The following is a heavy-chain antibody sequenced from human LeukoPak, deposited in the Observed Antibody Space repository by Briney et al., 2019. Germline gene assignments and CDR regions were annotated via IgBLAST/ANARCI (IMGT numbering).Heavy chain of an antibody. CDR2: ISSTSNTI. J-gene: IGHJ5*02. CDR1: GFTLSGYI. D-gene: IGHD2-2*03. CDR3: VKDGYCSSASCYAGHWFDA. Sequence: PGGSLRLSCAASGFTLSGYIMNWVRQAPGKGLEWVSFISSTSNTIYYADSVKGRFTVSRDNAKNSLYLQMNSLRPDDTAVYYCVKDGYCSSASCYAGHWFDAWGRGTLVTVSS. V-gene: IGHV3-48*01.